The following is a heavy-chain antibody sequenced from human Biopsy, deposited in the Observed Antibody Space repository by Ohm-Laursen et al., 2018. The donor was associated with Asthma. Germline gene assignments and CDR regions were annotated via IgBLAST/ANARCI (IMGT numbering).Heavy chain of an antibody. V-gene: IGHV4-61*01. CDR2: ISYSGST. J-gene: IGHJ4*02. D-gene: IGHD3-3*01. CDR1: GGSASSGSYY. CDR3: AGDFGGWYYFDN. Sequence: GTLSLTCTVSGGSASSGSYYWSWIRQPPGKGLAWVSYISYSGSTDYNPSLKSRLTISMDTSKNQFSLKPSSVTAADTAVYYCAGDFGGWYYFDNWGQGSLVTVSS.